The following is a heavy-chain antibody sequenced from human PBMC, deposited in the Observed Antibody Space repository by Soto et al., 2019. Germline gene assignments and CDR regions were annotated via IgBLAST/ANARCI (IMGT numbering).Heavy chain of an antibody. D-gene: IGHD3-10*01. Sequence: QVQLVQSGAEVKKPGASVKVSCKVSGNTFASYVFSWVRQAPGQGLEWLGWVRGYNGGTSYAEKFQVRVSMTTDTSTNRAYMELRSLRSDDTAVYYCARGGLGEFGYFDSWGQGTLVTVSS. J-gene: IGHJ4*02. CDR3: ARGGLGEFGYFDS. CDR2: VRGYNGGT. CDR1: GNTFASYV. V-gene: IGHV1-18*01.